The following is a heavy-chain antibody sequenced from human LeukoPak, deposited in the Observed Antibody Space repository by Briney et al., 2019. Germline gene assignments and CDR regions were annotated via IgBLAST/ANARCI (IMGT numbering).Heavy chain of an antibody. V-gene: IGHV1-18*01. CDR2: ISAYNGNT. D-gene: IGHD3-22*01. CDR3: AAHYYDSLETL. Sequence: KIFCKGSGYTFTSYGISWVRHAPGLGLEWMGWISAYNGNTNYAQKLQGRVTMTTDTSTSTAYMELRSLRSDDTAVYYCAAHYYDSLETLWGQGTLVTVSS. J-gene: IGHJ4*02. CDR1: GYTFTSYG.